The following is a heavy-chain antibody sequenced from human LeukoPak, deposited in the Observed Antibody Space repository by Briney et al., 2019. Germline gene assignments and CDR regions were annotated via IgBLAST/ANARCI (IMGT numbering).Heavy chain of an antibody. D-gene: IGHD1-26*01. CDR1: GYTLTELS. CDR3: ATGQLRRLVNQWELPPIDY. J-gene: IGHJ4*02. Sequence: ASVKVSCKVSGYTLTELSMRWVRQAPGKGLEWMGGFDPEDGETIYAQKFQGRVTMTEDTSTDTAYMELSSLRSEDTAVYYCATGQLRRLVNQWELPPIDYWGQGTLVTVPS. V-gene: IGHV1-24*01. CDR2: FDPEDGET.